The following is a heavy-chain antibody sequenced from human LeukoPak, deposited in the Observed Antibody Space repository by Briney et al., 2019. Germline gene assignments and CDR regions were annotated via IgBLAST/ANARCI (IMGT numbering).Heavy chain of an antibody. J-gene: IGHJ4*02. CDR3: ARGHDYGDLMSY. CDR2: INPNSGGT. D-gene: IGHD4-17*01. CDR1: GYTFTGYY. V-gene: IGHV1-2*02. Sequence: ASVKVSCKASGYTFTGYYMHWVRQAPGQGLEWMGWINPNSGGTNYAQKFQGRVTMTRDTSISTAYMELSRLRSDDTAVYYCARGHDYGDLMSYWGQETLVTVSS.